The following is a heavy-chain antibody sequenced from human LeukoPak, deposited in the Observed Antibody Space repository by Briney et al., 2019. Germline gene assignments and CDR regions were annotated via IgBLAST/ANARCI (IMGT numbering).Heavy chain of an antibody. CDR2: IYYSRST. D-gene: IGHD3-22*01. Sequence: SETLSLTCTVSGGSISSYYWSWIRQPPGNGLEWIGYIYYSRSTNYNPSLKSRVTISVDTSKNQFSLKLSSVTAADTAVYYCARHECQANYYDSSGYSCYFDYWGQGTLVTVSS. J-gene: IGHJ4*02. CDR1: GGSISSYY. CDR3: ARHECQANYYDSSGYSCYFDY. V-gene: IGHV4-59*08.